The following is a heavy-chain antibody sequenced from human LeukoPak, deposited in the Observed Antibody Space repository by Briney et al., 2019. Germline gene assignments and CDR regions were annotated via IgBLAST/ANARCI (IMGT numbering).Heavy chain of an antibody. CDR3: ARDCSSTRCQGPVFDN. CDR1: GYTFTGYY. CDR2: INPNSGGT. Sequence: ASVKVSCKASGYTFTGYYMHWVRQAPGQGLEWMGWINPNSGGTNYEQKFQGRVIMTRDTSISTAYMELSSLRSEDTAIYYCARDCSSTRCQGPVFDNWGQGTLVTVSS. V-gene: IGHV1-2*02. J-gene: IGHJ4*02. D-gene: IGHD2-2*01.